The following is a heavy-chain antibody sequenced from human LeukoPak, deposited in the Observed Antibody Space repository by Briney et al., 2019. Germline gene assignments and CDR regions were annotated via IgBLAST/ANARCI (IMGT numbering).Heavy chain of an antibody. D-gene: IGHD3-10*01. Sequence: GGSLRLSCVASGFTFSDYSMNWVRQAPGKGLEWVSYIGGDSRTIYYSDSVRGRFTISRDNAKNSLYLQMNSLRDEDTAVYYCARDHQALLWFGDLLYWGQGILVTVSS. CDR3: ARDHQALLWFGDLLY. V-gene: IGHV3-48*02. CDR1: GFTFSDYS. CDR2: IGGDSRTI. J-gene: IGHJ4*02.